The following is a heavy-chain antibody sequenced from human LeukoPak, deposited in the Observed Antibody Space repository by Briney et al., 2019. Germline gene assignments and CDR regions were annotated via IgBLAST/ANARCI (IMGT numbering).Heavy chain of an antibody. CDR1: GGSISSYY. V-gene: IGHV4-59*01. CDR3: AREGGSYDSSGYVDY. J-gene: IGHJ4*02. CDR2: IYYSGST. D-gene: IGHD3-22*01. Sequence: SETLSLTCTVSGGSISSYYWSWIRQPPGKGPEWIGYIYYSGSTSYNPSLKSRVTISVDTSKNQFSLKLSSVTAADTAVYYCAREGGSYDSSGYVDYWGQGTLVTVSS.